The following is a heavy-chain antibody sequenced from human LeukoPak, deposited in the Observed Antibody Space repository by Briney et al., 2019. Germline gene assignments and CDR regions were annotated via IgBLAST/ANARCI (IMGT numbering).Heavy chain of an antibody. V-gene: IGHV1-18*01. D-gene: IGHD3-10*01. CDR1: GYTFTSYG. CDR2: ISAYNGNT. CDR3: ARDYITMVRGVRVQGAFDI. Sequence: ASVKVSCKASGYTFTSYGISWVRQAPGQGLEWMGWISAYNGNTNYAQKLQGRDTMTTDTSTSTAYMELRSLRSDDTAVYYCARDYITMVRGVRVQGAFDIWGQGTMVTVSS. J-gene: IGHJ3*02.